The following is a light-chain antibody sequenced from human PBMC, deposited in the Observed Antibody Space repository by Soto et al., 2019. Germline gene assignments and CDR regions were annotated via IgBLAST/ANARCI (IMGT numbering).Light chain of an antibody. CDR3: QQFSSYPLT. CDR2: GAS. V-gene: IGKV3-20*01. Sequence: IVLAPSPGTLSLSPGKRAPLSCRVSQSASSSYLAWYQQKPGQAPRLLIYGASSRDTGIPDRFSGGGSGTDFTLTISSLEPEDFAVYYCQQFSSYPLTFGGGTKVDIK. CDR1: QSASSSY. J-gene: IGKJ4*01.